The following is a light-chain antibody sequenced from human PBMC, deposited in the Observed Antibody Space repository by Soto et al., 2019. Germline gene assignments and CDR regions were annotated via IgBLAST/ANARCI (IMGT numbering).Light chain of an antibody. CDR1: NSNLGAGYD. J-gene: IGLJ1*01. CDR3: QSYDSVLSGHV. CDR2: NDI. V-gene: IGLV1-40*01. Sequence: QSVLTQPPSVSGAPGLTVTISCTGSNSNLGAGYDVHWYQQLPGTAPKLLIYNDIKRPSGVPDRFSGSKSGTSASLAIAGLQAEDEADYYCQSYDSVLSGHVFGTGTKLTVL.